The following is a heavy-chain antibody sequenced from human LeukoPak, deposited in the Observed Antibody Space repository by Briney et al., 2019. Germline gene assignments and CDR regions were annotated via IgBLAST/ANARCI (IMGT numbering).Heavy chain of an antibody. V-gene: IGHV3-33*01. CDR3: ARDPGDPYYFDY. CDR1: GFTFSNYG. J-gene: IGHJ4*02. D-gene: IGHD7-27*01. Sequence: PGRSLRLSCAASGFTFSNYGMHWVRQAPGKGLEWVAVIWYDGSNKYYADSVKGRFTTSRDNSKNTLSLQMNSLRAEDTAVYYCARDPGDPYYFDYWGQGTLVTVSS. CDR2: IWYDGSNK.